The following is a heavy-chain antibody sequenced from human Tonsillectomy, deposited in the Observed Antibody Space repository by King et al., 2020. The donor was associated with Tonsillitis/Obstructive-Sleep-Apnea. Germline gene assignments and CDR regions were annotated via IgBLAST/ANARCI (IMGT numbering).Heavy chain of an antibody. J-gene: IGHJ5*02. CDR1: GGSFSGYY. V-gene: IGHV4-34*01. D-gene: IGHD2-15*01. Sequence: QVQLQQWGAGLLKPSETLSLTCAVYGGSFSGYYWSWIRQPPGKGLEWIGEINHSGSTNYNPSLKSRVTISVDTSKNQFSLKLSSVTAADTAVYYCARGEIVVVVAATGLYNWFDPWGQGTLVTVSS. CDR3: ARGEIVVVVAATGLYNWFDP. CDR2: INHSGST.